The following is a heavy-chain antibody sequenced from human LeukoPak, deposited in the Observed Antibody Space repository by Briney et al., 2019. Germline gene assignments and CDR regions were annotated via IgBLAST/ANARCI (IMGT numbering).Heavy chain of an antibody. CDR1: GYTFTSYG. D-gene: IGHD3-22*01. V-gene: IGHV1-8*02. Sequence: ASVKVSCKASGYTFTSYGINWVRQATGQGLEWVGWMNPNSGNTGYAQKFQGRVTMTRDTSISTAYMELSSLRSEDTAVYYCARMSYYDSSGDNWFDPWGQGTLVTVSS. J-gene: IGHJ5*02. CDR3: ARMSYYDSSGDNWFDP. CDR2: MNPNSGNT.